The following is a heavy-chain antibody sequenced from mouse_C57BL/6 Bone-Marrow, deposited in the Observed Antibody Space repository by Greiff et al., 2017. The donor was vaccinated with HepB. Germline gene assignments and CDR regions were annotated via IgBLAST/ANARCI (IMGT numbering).Heavy chain of an antibody. V-gene: IGHV1-81*01. CDR2: IYPRSGNT. CDR3: AGYYGRGFAY. J-gene: IGHJ3*01. D-gene: IGHD1-1*01. CDR1: GYTFTSYG. Sequence: QVQLQQSGAELARPGASVKLSCKASGYTFTSYGISWVKQRTGQGLEWIGEIYPRSGNTYYNEKFKGKATLTEDKSSSTPYMELRSLTSEDSAVYFCAGYYGRGFAYWGQGTLVTVSA.